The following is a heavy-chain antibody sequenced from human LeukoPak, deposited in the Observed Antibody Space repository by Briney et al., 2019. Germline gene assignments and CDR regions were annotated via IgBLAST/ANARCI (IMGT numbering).Heavy chain of an antibody. J-gene: IGHJ4*02. CDR1: GGXISSSSYY. CDR2: INHSGST. CDR3: ARGGVRYFDWLYIDY. D-gene: IGHD3-9*01. V-gene: IGHV4-39*07. Sequence: SETLSLTCTVSGGXISSSSYYWGWIRQPPGKGLEWIGEINHSGSTNYNPSLKSRVTISVDTSKNQFSLKLSSVTAADTAVYYCARGGVRYFDWLYIDYWGQGTLVTVSS.